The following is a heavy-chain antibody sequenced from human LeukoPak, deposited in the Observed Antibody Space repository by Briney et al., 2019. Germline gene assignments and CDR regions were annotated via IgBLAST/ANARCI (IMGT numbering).Heavy chain of an antibody. Sequence: SGGSLRLSCAASGFTFSSYSMNWVRQAPGKGLEWVSSISSSSSYRYYADSVKGRFTISRDNAKNSLYLQMNSLRAEDTAVYECARDRYWGSYHGAFDIWGQGTMVTVSS. V-gene: IGHV3-21*01. J-gene: IGHJ3*02. D-gene: IGHD7-27*01. CDR3: ARDRYWGSYHGAFDI. CDR1: GFTFSSYS. CDR2: ISSSSSYR.